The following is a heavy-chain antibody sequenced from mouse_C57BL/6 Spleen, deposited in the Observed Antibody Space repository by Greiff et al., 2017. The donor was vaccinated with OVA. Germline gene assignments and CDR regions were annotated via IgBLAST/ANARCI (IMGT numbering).Heavy chain of an antibody. CDR2: IYPGSGST. J-gene: IGHJ1*03. CDR1: GYTFTSYW. D-gene: IGHD1-1*01. CDR3: ARRDYYGSSYWYFDV. Sequence: VQLQQPGAEFVKPGASVKMSCKASGYTFTSYWITWVKQRPGQGLEWIGDIYPGSGSTNYNEKFKSKATLTVDTSSSTAYMQLSSLTSEDSAVYYCARRDYYGSSYWYFDVWGTGTTVTVSS. V-gene: IGHV1-55*01.